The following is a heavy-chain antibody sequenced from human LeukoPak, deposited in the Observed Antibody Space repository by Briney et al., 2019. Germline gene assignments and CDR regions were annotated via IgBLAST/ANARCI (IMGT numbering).Heavy chain of an antibody. CDR2: IYHSGST. D-gene: IGHD3-22*01. CDR3: ARGYPITMIVVVTTGWFDP. J-gene: IGHJ5*02. CDR1: GGSISSGGYS. V-gene: IGHV4-30-2*01. Sequence: SETLSLTCAVSGGSISSGGYSWSWIRQPPGKGLEWIGYIYHSGSTYYNPSLKSRVTISVDTSKNQFSLKLSSVTAADTAVYYCARGYPITMIVVVTTGWFDPWGQGTLVTVSS.